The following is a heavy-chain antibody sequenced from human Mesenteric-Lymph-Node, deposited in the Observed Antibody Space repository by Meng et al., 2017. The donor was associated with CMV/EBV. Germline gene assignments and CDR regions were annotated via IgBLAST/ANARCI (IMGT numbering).Heavy chain of an antibody. J-gene: IGHJ4*02. CDR2: IYWDDDK. V-gene: IGHV2-5*02. Sequence: QITLKASGPTLVKPTQTLTLTCTFSGFSLRPSGVGVGWIRQPPGKALEWLALIYWDDDKRYSPSLKSRLTITKDTSKNQVVLTMTNMDPVDTATYYCAHSSGIAAAGPFYFDYWGQGTLVTVSS. D-gene: IGHD6-13*01. CDR3: AHSSGIAAAGPFYFDY. CDR1: GFSLRPSGVG.